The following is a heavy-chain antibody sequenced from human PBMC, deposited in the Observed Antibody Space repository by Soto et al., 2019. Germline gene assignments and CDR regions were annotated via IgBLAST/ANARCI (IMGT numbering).Heavy chain of an antibody. CDR1: GFTFDDYA. CDR2: ITWNSGKI. J-gene: IGHJ4*01. V-gene: IGHV3-9*01. CDR3: VKDSYADFHRVLSTAEYFFDY. Sequence: SLRLSCTASGFTFDDYAMHWVRQGPGRGLEWVPGITWNSGKIAYADSVKGRFTIARDDDNNSLYLQMNSLRPEDTALYYCVKDSYADFHRVLSTAEYFFDYWGHGTLVTVSS. D-gene: IGHD2-15*01.